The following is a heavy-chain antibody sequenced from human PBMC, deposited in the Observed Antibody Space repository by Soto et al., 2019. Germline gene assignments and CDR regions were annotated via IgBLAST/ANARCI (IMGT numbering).Heavy chain of an antibody. D-gene: IGHD3-22*01. Sequence: KFQGRVTITRDTSASTAYMEVSSLRSEDTAVYYCARAAYYYDSSGYYPGDYWGQGTLVTVSS. CDR3: ARAAYYYDSSGYYPGDY. V-gene: IGHV1-3*01. J-gene: IGHJ4*02.